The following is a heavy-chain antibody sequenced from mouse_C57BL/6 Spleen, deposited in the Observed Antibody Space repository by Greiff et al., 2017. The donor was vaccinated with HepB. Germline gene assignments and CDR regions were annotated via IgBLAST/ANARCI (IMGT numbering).Heavy chain of an antibody. D-gene: IGHD1-1*01. J-gene: IGHJ4*01. Sequence: QVQLQQPGAELVKPGASVKLSCKASGYTFTSYWMHWVKQRPGQGLEWIGMIHPNSGSTNYNEKFKSKATLTVDKSSSTAYMQLSSLTSEDSAVYYCARVGDYYGRRAMDYWGQGTSVTGSS. CDR2: IHPNSGST. CDR1: GYTFTSYW. V-gene: IGHV1-64*01. CDR3: ARVGDYYGRRAMDY.